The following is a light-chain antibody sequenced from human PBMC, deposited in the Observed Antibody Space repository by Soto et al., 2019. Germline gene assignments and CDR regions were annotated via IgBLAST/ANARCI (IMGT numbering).Light chain of an antibody. CDR3: QSYDSSLSGSHVV. J-gene: IGLJ2*01. Sequence: QAVVTQPPSVSGAPGQRVTISCTGSSSNIGAGCDVHWYQQLPGTAPKLLIYGNSNRPSGVPDRFSGSKSGTSASLAITGLQAEDEADYYCQSYDSSLSGSHVVFGGGTKLTVL. CDR1: SSNIGAGCD. CDR2: GNS. V-gene: IGLV1-40*01.